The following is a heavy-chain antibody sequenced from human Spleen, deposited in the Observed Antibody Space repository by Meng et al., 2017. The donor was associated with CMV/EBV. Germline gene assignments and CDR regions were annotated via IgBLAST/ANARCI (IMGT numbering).Heavy chain of an antibody. V-gene: IGHV3-52*01. CDR3: ARPTLYSYGFPTNHYYGLDV. CDR1: GSTFSRSW. CDR2: IQCDGSNK. J-gene: IGHJ6*02. Sequence: GESLKISCAASGSTFSRSWMHWVCQAPEKGLQWVADIQCDGSNKYYVDSVKGRLTISRDNAKNSLYLQMNSLRTEDTAVYYCARPTLYSYGFPTNHYYGLDVWGLGATVTVSS. D-gene: IGHD5-18*01.